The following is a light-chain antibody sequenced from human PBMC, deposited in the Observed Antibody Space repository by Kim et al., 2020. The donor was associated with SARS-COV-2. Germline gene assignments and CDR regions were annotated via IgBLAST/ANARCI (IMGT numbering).Light chain of an antibody. CDR1: QGIRND. J-gene: IGKJ2*01. Sequence: DIQMTQSPSSLSASVGDRVTITCRASQGIRNDLGWYQQKPGKAPKRLIYAASSLQGGVPSRFSSGSGTEFTLTISSLQPEDFATYYCLQHNSYPYTFGQGTKLEIK. V-gene: IGKV1-17*01. CDR2: AAS. CDR3: LQHNSYPYT.